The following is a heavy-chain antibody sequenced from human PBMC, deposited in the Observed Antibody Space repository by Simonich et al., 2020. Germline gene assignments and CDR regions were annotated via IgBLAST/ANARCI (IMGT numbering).Heavy chain of an antibody. CDR2: IKPNRGGK. CDR1: GYTFTGYY. V-gene: IGHV1-2*02. J-gene: IGHJ3*02. Sequence: QVQLVQSGAEVKKPGASVKVSCKASGYTFTGYYMHWVRQAPGQGLGWRGWIKPNRGGKNYAQKFQGRFTITRDTAISTAYMELSRLRSDDTAVYYCARVRFEAFDIWGQGTMVTVSS. CDR3: ARVRFEAFDI.